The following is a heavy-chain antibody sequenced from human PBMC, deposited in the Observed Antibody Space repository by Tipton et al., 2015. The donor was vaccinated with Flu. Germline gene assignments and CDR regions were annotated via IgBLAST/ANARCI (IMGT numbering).Heavy chain of an antibody. CDR2: IYYSGST. CDR3: ARDRGYSYGAWFDP. D-gene: IGHD5-18*01. Sequence: TLSLTCTVSGGSISSSSYYWGWIRQPPGKWLEWIGSIYYSGSTYYNPSLKSRVTISVDTSKNQFSLKLSSVTAADTAVYYCARDRGYSYGAWFDPWGQGTLVTVSS. CDR1: GGSISSSSYY. J-gene: IGHJ5*02. V-gene: IGHV4-39*07.